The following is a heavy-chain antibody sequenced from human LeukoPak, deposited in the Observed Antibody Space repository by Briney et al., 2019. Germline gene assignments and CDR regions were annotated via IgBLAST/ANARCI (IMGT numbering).Heavy chain of an antibody. Sequence: SETLSLTCTVSGGSISNYYWSWLRQSAGKGLEWIGRIYTSGSTNYNPSLKSRVSMSVDTSKNQFSLRLRSVTAADTAVYYCAGESGYYYDTSGYTFDYWGQGIVVTVSS. CDR2: IYTSGST. D-gene: IGHD3-22*01. CDR3: AGESGYYYDTSGYTFDY. V-gene: IGHV4-4*07. CDR1: GGSISNYY. J-gene: IGHJ4*02.